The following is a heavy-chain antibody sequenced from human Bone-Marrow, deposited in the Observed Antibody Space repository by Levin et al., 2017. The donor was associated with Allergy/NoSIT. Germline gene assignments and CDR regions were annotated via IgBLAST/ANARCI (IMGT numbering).Heavy chain of an antibody. CDR1: GFRFSDYV. CDR3: VRTPGAIVVTPYFDF. Sequence: PGESLKISCVASGFRFSDYVLNWVRQAPGKGLEWVSVISGSGENTYYADSVKGRFTISRDTSKNTLYLQMNSLSAEDTAIYYCVRTPGAIVVTPYFDFWGQGTLVTVSS. D-gene: IGHD2-21*01. CDR2: ISGSGENT. V-gene: IGHV3-23*01. J-gene: IGHJ4*02.